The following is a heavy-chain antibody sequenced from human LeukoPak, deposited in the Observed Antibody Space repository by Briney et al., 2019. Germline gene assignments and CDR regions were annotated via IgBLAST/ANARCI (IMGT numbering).Heavy chain of an antibody. CDR3: ARGLPGIGGIVLMVYAKTNNWFDP. CDR1: GGSFSGYY. J-gene: IGHJ5*02. Sequence: SETLSLTCAVYGGSFSGYYWSWIRQPPGKGLEWIGEINHSGSTNYNPSLKSRVTISVDTSKNQFSLKLSSVTAADTAVYYCARGLPGIGGIVLMVYAKTNNWFDPWGQGTLVTVSS. D-gene: IGHD2-8*01. V-gene: IGHV4-34*01. CDR2: INHSGST.